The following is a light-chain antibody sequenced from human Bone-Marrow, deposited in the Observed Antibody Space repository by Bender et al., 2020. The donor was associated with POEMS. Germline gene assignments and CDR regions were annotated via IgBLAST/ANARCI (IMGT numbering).Light chain of an antibody. V-gene: IGLV3-25*02. CDR1: ALPNQY. CDR3: YSSDNTGVPFWV. Sequence: SYELTQPPSVSVSPGQTARITCSGDALPNQYAYWYQQKPGQAPVLVIYKDSERPSGIPERFSGSSSGTMATLTISGAQVDDEADYYCYSSDNTGVPFWVFGGGTKLAVL. CDR2: KDS. J-gene: IGLJ3*02.